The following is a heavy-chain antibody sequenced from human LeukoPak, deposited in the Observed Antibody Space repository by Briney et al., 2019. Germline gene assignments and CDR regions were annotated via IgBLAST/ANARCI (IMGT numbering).Heavy chain of an antibody. Sequence: GGSLRLSCAASGFTLSSYAMHWVRQAPGKGLEWVAVISYDGSNKYYADSVKGRFTISRDNSKNTLYLQMNSLRAEDTAVYYCARFSCSGGSCSSPSRWFDPWGQGTLVTVSS. D-gene: IGHD2-15*01. J-gene: IGHJ5*02. CDR3: ARFSCSGGSCSSPSRWFDP. CDR1: GFTLSSYA. CDR2: ISYDGSNK. V-gene: IGHV3-30*04.